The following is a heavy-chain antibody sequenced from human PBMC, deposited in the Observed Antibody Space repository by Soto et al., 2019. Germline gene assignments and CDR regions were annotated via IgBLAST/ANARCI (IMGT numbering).Heavy chain of an antibody. V-gene: IGHV1-2*02. CDR3: ASVGILGYCSGGSCPYYYDGMDL. D-gene: IGHD2-15*01. Sequence: ASVKVSCKASGYTFTGYYMHWVRQAPGQGLEWMGWINPNSGGTNYAQKFQGRVTMTRDTSISTAYMELSRLRSDDTAVYYCASVGILGYCSGGSCPYYYDGMDLWGEGTTVNVSP. CDR2: INPNSGGT. CDR1: GYTFTGYY. J-gene: IGHJ6*04.